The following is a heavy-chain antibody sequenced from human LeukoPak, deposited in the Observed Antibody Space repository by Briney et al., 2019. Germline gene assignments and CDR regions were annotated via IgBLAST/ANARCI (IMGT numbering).Heavy chain of an antibody. J-gene: IGHJ6*02. Sequence: GGSLRLSCSAFGFTFSSYAMHWVRQAPGKGLEYVSAISSNGGSTYYADSVKGRFTISRDNSKNTLYLQMSSLRAEDTAVYYCVKEDSYSSGWYVPYYYGMDVWGQVTTVTVSS. CDR1: GFTFSSYA. V-gene: IGHV3-64D*06. D-gene: IGHD6-19*01. CDR2: ISSNGGST. CDR3: VKEDSYSSGWYVPYYYGMDV.